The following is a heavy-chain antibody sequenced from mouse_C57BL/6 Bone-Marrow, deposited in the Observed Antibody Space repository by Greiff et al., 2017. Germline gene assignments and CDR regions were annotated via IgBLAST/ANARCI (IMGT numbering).Heavy chain of an antibody. CDR2: IWSGGST. J-gene: IGHJ2*02. CDR1: GFSLTSYG. CDR3: ARNSGYYGSSEYYFDY. Sequence: VMLVESGPGLVQPSQSLSITCTVSGFSLTSYGVHWVRQSPGKGLEWLGVIWSGGSTDYNAAFISRLSISKDNSKSQVFFKMNSLQADDTAIYYCARNSGYYGSSEYYFDYWGQGTSLTVSS. D-gene: IGHD1-1*01. V-gene: IGHV2-2*01.